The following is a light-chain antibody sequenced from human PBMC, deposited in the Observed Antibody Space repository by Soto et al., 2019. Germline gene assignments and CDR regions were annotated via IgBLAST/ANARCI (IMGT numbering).Light chain of an antibody. CDR3: QQYGSSPLT. V-gene: IGKV3-20*01. J-gene: IGKJ4*01. CDR2: DAS. CDR1: QSVRSNY. Sequence: EIVLTQSPGTLSLSPGERATLSCRASQSVRSNYLAWYQQKPGQAPRFLIYDASSRATGSPDRFSGSGSGTDFTLTISRLEPEDFALYYCQQYGSSPLTIGGGTKVEIK.